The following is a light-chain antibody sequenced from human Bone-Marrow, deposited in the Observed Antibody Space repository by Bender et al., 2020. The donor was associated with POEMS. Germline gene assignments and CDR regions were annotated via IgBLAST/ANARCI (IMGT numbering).Light chain of an antibody. CDR1: SSDIGAYNY. J-gene: IGLJ2*01. CDR2: DVS. CDR3: SSYTSSSTV. V-gene: IGLV2-14*01. Sequence: QSALTQPASVSGSLGQSITISCTGTSSDIGAYNYVSWYQQHPGKVPKLIIYDVSNRPSGVSSRFSGSKSGNTASLTISGLQAEDEADYYCSSYTSSSTVFGGGTKLTVL.